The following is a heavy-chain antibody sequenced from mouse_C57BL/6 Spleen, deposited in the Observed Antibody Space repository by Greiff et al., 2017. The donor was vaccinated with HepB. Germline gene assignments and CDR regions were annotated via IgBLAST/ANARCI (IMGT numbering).Heavy chain of an antibody. D-gene: IGHD2-4*01. CDR2: ISDGGSYT. CDR1: GFTFSSYA. J-gene: IGHJ4*01. V-gene: IGHV5-4*01. CDR3: ARDLEVYYDYDGYYAMDY. Sequence: EVMLVESGGGLVKPGGSLKLSCAASGFTFSSYAMSWVRQTPEKRLEWVATISDGGSYTYYPDNVKGRFTISRDNAKNNLYLQMSHLKSEDTAMYYCARDLEVYYDYDGYYAMDYWGQGTSVTVSS.